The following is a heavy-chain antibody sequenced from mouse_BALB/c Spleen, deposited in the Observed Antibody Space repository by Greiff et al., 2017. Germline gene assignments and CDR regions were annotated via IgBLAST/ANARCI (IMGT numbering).Heavy chain of an antibody. CDR3: AGFYGLYAMDY. Sequence: EVQLQQSGPELVKPGASVKMSCKASGYTFTSYVMHWVKQKPGQGLEWIGYINPYNDGTKYNEKFKGKATLTSDKSSSTAYMELSSLTSEDSAVYYCAGFYGLYAMDYWGQGTSVTVSS. CDR2: INPYNDGT. V-gene: IGHV1-14*01. J-gene: IGHJ4*01. D-gene: IGHD1-1*02. CDR1: GYTFTSYV.